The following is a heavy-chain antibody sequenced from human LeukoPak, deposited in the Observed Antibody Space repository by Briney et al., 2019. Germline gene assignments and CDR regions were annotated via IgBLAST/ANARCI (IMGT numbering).Heavy chain of an antibody. CDR3: AKDGTSKNYYDSSAIDY. CDR1: GFTFSSYS. CDR2: ISTSSSYI. J-gene: IGHJ4*02. D-gene: IGHD3-22*01. Sequence: GGSLRLSCAASGFTFSSYSMNWVRQAPGKGLEWVSFISTSSSYIYYAASVKGRFTISRDNSKNTMYLQMNSLRAEDTAVYYCAKDGTSKNYYDSSAIDYWGQGTLVTVSS. V-gene: IGHV3-21*01.